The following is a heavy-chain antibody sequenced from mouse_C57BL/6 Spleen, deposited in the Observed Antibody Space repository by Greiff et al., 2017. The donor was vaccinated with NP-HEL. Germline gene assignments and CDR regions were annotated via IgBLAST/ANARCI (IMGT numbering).Heavy chain of an antibody. CDR1: GYTFTSYW. CDR2: IDPNSGGT. D-gene: IGHD2-4*01. Sequence: QVQLKQPGAELVKPGASVKLSCKASGYTFTSYWMHWVKQRPGRGLEWIGRIDPNSGGTKYNEKFKSKATLTVDKPSSTAYMQLSSLTSEDSAVYYCARRVYDWDSYFDYWGQGTTLTVSS. V-gene: IGHV1-72*01. CDR3: ARRVYDWDSYFDY. J-gene: IGHJ2*01.